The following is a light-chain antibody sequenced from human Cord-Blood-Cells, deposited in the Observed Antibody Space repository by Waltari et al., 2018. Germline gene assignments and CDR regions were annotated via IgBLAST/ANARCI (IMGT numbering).Light chain of an antibody. CDR3: QQYYSTPRGFT. CDR2: WAS. V-gene: IGKV4-1*01. CDR1: QSVLYSSNNKNY. J-gene: IGKJ3*01. Sequence: DIVMTQSPDSLAVSLGERATINCKSSQSVLYSSNNKNYLAWYQQKPGQPPKLLNYWASTRESGVPDRFSGSGSGTDFTLTISSLQAEDVAVYYCQQYYSTPRGFTFGPGTKVDIK.